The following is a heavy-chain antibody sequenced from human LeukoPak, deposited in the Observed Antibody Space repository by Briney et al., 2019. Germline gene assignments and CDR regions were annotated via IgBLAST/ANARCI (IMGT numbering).Heavy chain of an antibody. V-gene: IGHV1-18*01. CDR3: ARDRFRAMVRGENRYNWFDP. Sequence: PRASVKVSCKASGGTFSSYAISWVRQAPGQGLEWMGWISAYNGNTNYAQKLQGRVTMTTDTSTSTAYMELRSLRSDDTAVYYCARDRFRAMVRGENRYNWFDPWGQGTLVTVSS. J-gene: IGHJ5*02. D-gene: IGHD3-10*01. CDR1: GGTFSSYA. CDR2: ISAYNGNT.